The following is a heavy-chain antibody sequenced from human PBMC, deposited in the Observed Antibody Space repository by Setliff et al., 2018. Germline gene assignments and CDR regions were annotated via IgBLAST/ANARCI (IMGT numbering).Heavy chain of an antibody. Sequence: SETLSLTCTVSDGSLSTYYWSWIRQPPGKGLEFIGYVYYSGTANYSPSLRSRLTISVDTSKNQFSLKLSSVTAADTAVYYCARAISGWYSAFYYYMDVWGKGTTVTVSS. CDR2: VYYSGTA. J-gene: IGHJ6*03. CDR1: DGSLSTYY. D-gene: IGHD6-19*01. CDR3: ARAISGWYSAFYYYMDV. V-gene: IGHV4-59*08.